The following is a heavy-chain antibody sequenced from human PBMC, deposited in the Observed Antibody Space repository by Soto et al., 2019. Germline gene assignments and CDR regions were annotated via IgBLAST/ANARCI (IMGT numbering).Heavy chain of an antibody. V-gene: IGHV3-23*01. D-gene: IGHD5-12*01. CDR1: GVTFSIYA. J-gene: IGHJ3*02. CDR3: AKRYSGYDRESEAFDI. CDR2: ISGSGGST. Sequence: AGGSVRLSCAASGVTFSIYAMSWVRQAPGTGLEWVSAISGSGGSTYYADSVKGRFTISRDNSKNTLYLQMNSLRAEDTAVYYCAKRYSGYDRESEAFDIWGRGTMVIVSS.